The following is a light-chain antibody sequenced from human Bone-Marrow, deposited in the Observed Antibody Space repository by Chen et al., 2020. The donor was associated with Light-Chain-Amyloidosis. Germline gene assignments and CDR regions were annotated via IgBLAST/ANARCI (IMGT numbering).Light chain of an antibody. J-gene: IGLJ3*02. Sequence: SYVLTQPSSVSVAPGQTATIACGGNNIGSTSVHWYQQTPGQAPLRVVHDDSHPPSGIPGRLSGSNAGNTAILTISRVEAEDEADYYCQVWDRSSDRPVFGGGTKLTVL. V-gene: IGLV3-21*02. CDR3: QVWDRSSDRPV. CDR2: DDS. CDR1: NIGSTS.